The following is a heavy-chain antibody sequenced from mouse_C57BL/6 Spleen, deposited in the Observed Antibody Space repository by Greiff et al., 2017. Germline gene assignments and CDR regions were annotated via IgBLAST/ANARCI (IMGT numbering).Heavy chain of an antibody. CDR1: DYTFTDYE. CDR3: TRPRLAFNY. CDR2: IDPETGGT. D-gene: IGHD2-10*02. J-gene: IGHJ2*01. Sequence: QVQLQQSGAELVRPGASVTLSCKASDYTFTDYEMHWVKQTPVHGLEWIGAIDPETGGTAYNQKFKGKAILTADKSSSTAYMELRSLTSEDSAVYYCTRPRLAFNYWGQGTTLTVSS. V-gene: IGHV1-15*01.